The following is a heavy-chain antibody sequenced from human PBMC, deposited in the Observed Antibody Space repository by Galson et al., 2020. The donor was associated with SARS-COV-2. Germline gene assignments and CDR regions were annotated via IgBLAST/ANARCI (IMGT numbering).Heavy chain of an antibody. V-gene: IGHV3-30*04. CDR1: GFTFTNYA. CDR3: TRDVSGGASDI. Sequence: GGYLRLSCAASGFTFTNYAMHWVRQAPGKGLEWLTVISHDGTIQVYADSVKGRFTISRDNSGNMVFLQIVSLRPDDTALYYCTRDVSGGASDIWGQGTMVTVSS. D-gene: IGHD1-26*01. CDR2: ISHDGTIQ. J-gene: IGHJ3*02.